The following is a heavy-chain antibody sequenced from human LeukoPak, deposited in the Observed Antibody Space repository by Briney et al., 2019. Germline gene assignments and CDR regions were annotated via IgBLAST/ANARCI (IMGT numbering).Heavy chain of an antibody. J-gene: IGHJ4*02. D-gene: IGHD1-26*01. Sequence: SETLSLTCTVSGGSISSYYWTWIRQPAGKGLEWIGRIYASGSSNYNPSLKSRVTISVDTSKNQFSLKLSSVTAADTAVYYCARHISGSYQPESIDYWGQGTLVTVSS. CDR2: IYASGSS. V-gene: IGHV4-4*07. CDR3: ARHISGSYQPESIDY. CDR1: GGSISSYY.